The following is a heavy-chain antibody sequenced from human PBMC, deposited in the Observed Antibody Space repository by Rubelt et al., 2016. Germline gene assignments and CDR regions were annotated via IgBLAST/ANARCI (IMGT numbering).Heavy chain of an antibody. CDR3: AKDREVPWLAPDAFDI. V-gene: IGHV3-74*01. CDR2: INSDGSST. J-gene: IGHJ3*02. CDR1: GFTFSSYW. D-gene: IGHD6-19*01. Sequence: SGFTFSSYWMHWVRQAPGKGLVWVSFINSDGSSTSYADSVKGRFTISRDNSKNTLYLQMNSLRAEDTAVYYCAKDREVPWLAPDAFDIWGQGTMVTVSS.